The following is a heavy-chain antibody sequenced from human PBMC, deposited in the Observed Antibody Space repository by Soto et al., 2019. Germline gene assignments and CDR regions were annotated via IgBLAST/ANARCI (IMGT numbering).Heavy chain of an antibody. V-gene: IGHV3-30*18. CDR2: ISYDGSNK. J-gene: IGHJ6*02. D-gene: IGHD1-20*01. Sequence: GGSLRLSCAASGFTFSSYGMHWVRQAPGKGLEWVAVISYDGSNKYYADSVKGRFTISRDNSKNTLYLQMNSLRAEDTAVYYCAKVRYNWNEFYYYGMDVWGQGTTVTVSS. CDR3: AKVRYNWNEFYYYGMDV. CDR1: GFTFSSYG.